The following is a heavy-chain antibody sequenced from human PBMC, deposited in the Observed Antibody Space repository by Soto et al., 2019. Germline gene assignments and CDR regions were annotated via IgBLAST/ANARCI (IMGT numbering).Heavy chain of an antibody. CDR2: ISYDGSNK. CDR3: ARGVSGYSSPPGVY. J-gene: IGHJ4*02. Sequence: QVQLVESGGGVVQPGRSLRLSCAASGFTFSSYAMHWVRQAPGKGLEWVAVISYDGSNKYYADSVKGRFTISRDNSKNTMYLPMNSLRAQDTAVYYCARGVSGYSSPPGVYWGQGTLVTVSS. CDR1: GFTFSSYA. V-gene: IGHV3-30-3*01. D-gene: IGHD5-18*01.